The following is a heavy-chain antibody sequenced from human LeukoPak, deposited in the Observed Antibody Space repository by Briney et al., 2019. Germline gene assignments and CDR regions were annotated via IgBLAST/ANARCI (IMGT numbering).Heavy chain of an antibody. D-gene: IGHD2-15*01. J-gene: IGHJ4*02. Sequence: SVKVSCKASGGTFSSYAISWVRQAPGQGLEWMGRIIPILGIANYAQKFQGRVTITADKSTSTAYMELSSLRSEDTAMYYCASCLGHANQTSGSCRRGGFFDYWGQGTLVTVSS. CDR1: GGTFSSYA. CDR3: ASCLGHANQTSGSCRRGGFFDY. CDR2: IIPILGIA. V-gene: IGHV1-69*04.